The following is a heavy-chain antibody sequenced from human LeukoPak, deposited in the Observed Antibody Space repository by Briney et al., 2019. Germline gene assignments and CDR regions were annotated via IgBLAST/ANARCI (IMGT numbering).Heavy chain of an antibody. D-gene: IGHD6-19*01. V-gene: IGHV4-59*01. Sequence: SETLSLTCTVSGGSISSYYWSWIRQPPGKGLEWIGYIYYSGSTNYNPSLKSRVTISVDTSKNQFSLKLSSVTAADTAVYYCARGHPYSSRIDYWGQGTLVTVSS. J-gene: IGHJ4*02. CDR3: ARGHPYSSRIDY. CDR2: IYYSGST. CDR1: GGSISSYY.